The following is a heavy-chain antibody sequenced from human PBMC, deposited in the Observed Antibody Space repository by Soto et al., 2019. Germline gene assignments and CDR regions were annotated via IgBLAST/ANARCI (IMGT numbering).Heavy chain of an antibody. Sequence: GGSLRLSCAASGFTFSSYGMHWVRQAPGKGLEWVAVIWYDGSNKYYADSVKGRFTISRDNSKNTLYLQMNSLRAEDTAVYYCARDGYRRDYYMDVWGKGTTVTVSS. CDR3: ARDGYRRDYYMDV. D-gene: IGHD6-13*01. CDR1: GFTFSSYG. CDR2: IWYDGSNK. J-gene: IGHJ6*03. V-gene: IGHV3-33*01.